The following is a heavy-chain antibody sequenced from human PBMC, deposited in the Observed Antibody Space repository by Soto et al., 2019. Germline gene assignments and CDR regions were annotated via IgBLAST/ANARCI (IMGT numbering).Heavy chain of an antibody. D-gene: IGHD6-19*01. J-gene: IGHJ6*02. CDR1: GFTVSSNY. Sequence: GGSLRLSCAASGFTVSSNYMSWVRQAPGKGLEWVSVIYSGGSTYYADSVKGRFTISRDNSKNTLYLQMNSLRAEDTAVYYCARDRPDEGAIAVAGRNYYYDYGMDVWGQGTTVTVSS. CDR2: IYSGGST. V-gene: IGHV3-53*01. CDR3: ARDRPDEGAIAVAGRNYYYDYGMDV.